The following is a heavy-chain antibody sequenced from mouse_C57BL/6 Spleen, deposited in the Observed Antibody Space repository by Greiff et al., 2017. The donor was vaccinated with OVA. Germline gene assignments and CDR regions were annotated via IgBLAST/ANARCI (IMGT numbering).Heavy chain of an antibody. CDR2: INPYNGGT. J-gene: IGHJ2*01. D-gene: IGHD1-1*01. Sequence: VQLKQSGPVLVKPGASVKMSCKASGYTFTDYYMNWVKQSHGKSLEWIGVINPYNGGTSYNQKFKGKATLTVDKSSSTAYMELNSLTSEDSAVYYCARSEYYGSSYDYFDYWGQGTTLTVSS. CDR3: ARSEYYGSSYDYFDY. CDR1: GYTFTDYY. V-gene: IGHV1-19*01.